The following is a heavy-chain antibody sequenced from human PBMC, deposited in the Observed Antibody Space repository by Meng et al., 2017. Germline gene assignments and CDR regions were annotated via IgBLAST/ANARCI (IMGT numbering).Heavy chain of an antibody. J-gene: IGHJ4*02. V-gene: IGHV3-30*01. CDR2: ISYDGSNK. Sequence: QVVGFGGRVVQPGRSLRCHCAASRFPFSSYAMHLVRQAPGKGLEWVAVISYDGSNKYYADSVKGRFTISRDNSKNTLYLQMNSLRAEDTAVYYCARDAFETATGSVGVDYWGQGTLVTVSS. D-gene: IGHD3-10*01. CDR3: ARDAFETATGSVGVDY. CDR1: RFPFSSYA.